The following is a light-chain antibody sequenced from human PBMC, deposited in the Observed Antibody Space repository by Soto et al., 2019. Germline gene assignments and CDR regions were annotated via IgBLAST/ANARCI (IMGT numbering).Light chain of an antibody. CDR1: ISDVGDYNY. CDR2: EVS. J-gene: IGLJ2*01. V-gene: IGLV2-8*01. CDR3: SSYTGSNSNVI. Sequence: QSALTQPPSASGSPGQSVTISCTGTISDVGDYNYVSWYQLHPGKAPKLMIYEVSKRPSGVPDRFSGSKSGNTASLTVSGLQAEDEADYYCSSYTGSNSNVIFGGGTKVTVL.